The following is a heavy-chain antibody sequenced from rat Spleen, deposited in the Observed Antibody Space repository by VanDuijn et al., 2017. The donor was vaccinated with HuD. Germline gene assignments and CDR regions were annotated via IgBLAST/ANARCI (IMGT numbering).Heavy chain of an antibody. Sequence: QVQLKESGPDLVQPSQTLSLPCTVSGFSLTSYGVSGVRHPPGKGLEWIAEIASGGSTYYNSGLKSRLSISRETSKSQVYLKMNSLQTEDTAMYFCARSKSSYSDYWGQGVMVTVSS. V-gene: IGHV2S8*01. CDR1: GFSLTSYG. CDR2: IASGGST. CDR3: ARSKSSYSDY. D-gene: IGHD1-2*01. J-gene: IGHJ2*01.